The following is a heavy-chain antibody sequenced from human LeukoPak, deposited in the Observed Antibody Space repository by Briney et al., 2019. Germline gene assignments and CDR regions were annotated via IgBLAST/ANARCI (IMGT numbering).Heavy chain of an antibody. D-gene: IGHD6-13*01. CDR1: GSTFSSYA. Sequence: PGGSLRLSCAASGSTFSSYAMHWVRQAPGKGLEWVAVMSYDGSNKYYADSVKGRFTISRDNSKNTLYLQMNSLRAEDTAVYYCARERVAAAGTGSRFDYWGQGTLVTVSS. V-gene: IGHV3-30-3*01. CDR3: ARERVAAAGTGSRFDY. J-gene: IGHJ4*02. CDR2: MSYDGSNK.